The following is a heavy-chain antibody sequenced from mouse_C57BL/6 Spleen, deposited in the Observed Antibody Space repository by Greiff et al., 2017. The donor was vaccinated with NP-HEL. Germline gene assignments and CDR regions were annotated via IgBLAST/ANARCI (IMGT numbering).Heavy chain of an antibody. D-gene: IGHD1-1*01. Sequence: VQLQQSGAELVRPGSSVKLSCKASGYTFTSYWMDWVKQRPGQGLEWIGNIYPSDSETHYNQKFKDKATLTVDKASSTAYMKLSSLTSEDSAVYYCARGILRFAYWGQGTLVTVSA. CDR1: GYTFTSYW. CDR3: ARGILRFAY. J-gene: IGHJ3*01. V-gene: IGHV1-61*01. CDR2: IYPSDSET.